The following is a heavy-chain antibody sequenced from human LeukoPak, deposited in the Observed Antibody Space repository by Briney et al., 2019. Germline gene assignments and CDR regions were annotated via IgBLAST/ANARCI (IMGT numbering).Heavy chain of an antibody. D-gene: IGHD5-12*01. CDR1: GFTFSSYW. Sequence: GGSLRLSCAASGFTFSSYWMHWVRQAPGKGLVWVSRISSDGSSTSYADSVKGRFTISRDNAKNTLYLQMNSLRDEDTAVYYCARDPVRGYSGYDSDYWGQGTLVTVSS. J-gene: IGHJ4*02. CDR3: ARDPVRGYSGYDSDY. V-gene: IGHV3-74*01. CDR2: ISSDGSST.